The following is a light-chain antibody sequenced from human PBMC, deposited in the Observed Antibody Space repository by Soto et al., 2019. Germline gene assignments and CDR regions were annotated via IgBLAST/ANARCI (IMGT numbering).Light chain of an antibody. CDR3: QQYNNWPRT. Sequence: EIVMTQSPATLSVSQGERAALSCRASQSVSSNLAWYQQKPGQAPRLLIYGASTRATGIPARFSGSGSGTEFTPTISSPQSEDFAVYYCQQYNNWPRTFGQGTKVDI. CDR1: QSVSSN. V-gene: IGKV3-15*01. CDR2: GAS. J-gene: IGKJ1*01.